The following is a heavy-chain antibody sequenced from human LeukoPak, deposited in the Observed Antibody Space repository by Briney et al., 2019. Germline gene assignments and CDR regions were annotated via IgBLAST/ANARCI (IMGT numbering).Heavy chain of an antibody. CDR2: IYYSGST. Sequence: KSSETLSLTCTVSGGSISSGDYYWRWIRQPPGKGLEWIGYIYYSGSTYYNPSLKSRVTISVDTSKNQFSLKLSSVIAADTAVYYCARGGYDILTGYRPFDYWGQGTLVTVSS. CDR1: GGSISSGDYY. V-gene: IGHV4-30-4*01. CDR3: ARGGYDILTGYRPFDY. J-gene: IGHJ4*02. D-gene: IGHD3-9*01.